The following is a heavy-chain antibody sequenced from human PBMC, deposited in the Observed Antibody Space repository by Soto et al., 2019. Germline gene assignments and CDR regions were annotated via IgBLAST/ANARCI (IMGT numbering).Heavy chain of an antibody. CDR2: MSPNSGNT. CDR1: GYTFTSYD. J-gene: IGHJ5*02. D-gene: IGHD4-17*01. Sequence: QVQLVQSGAEVRKPGASVKVSCKASGYTFTSYDNNWVRQATGQGLEYLGWMSPNSGNTGYVQKFQGRVTMTWDTSITTAYMELSSLRSEDTAVYFCARGVKYGAYSRWFDPWGQGTLVTVSS. CDR3: ARGVKYGAYSRWFDP. V-gene: IGHV1-8*01.